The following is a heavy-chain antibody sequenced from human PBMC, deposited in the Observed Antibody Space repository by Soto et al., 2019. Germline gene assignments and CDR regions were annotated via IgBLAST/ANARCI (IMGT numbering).Heavy chain of an antibody. CDR2: IGGSGGNR. D-gene: IGHD4-4*01. V-gene: IGHV3-23*01. CDR1: GFTFNAYA. CDR3: ARVASDYINSVDH. J-gene: IGHJ4*02. Sequence: DVQLLESGGGLVEPGGSLRLSCAASGFTFNAYAMTWVRQAPGKGREWVSAIGGSGGNRYYAASVKGRFTISRDNSKDTVDLQMNSLRVEDTAVYFCARVASDYINSVDHWGQGILVTVSS.